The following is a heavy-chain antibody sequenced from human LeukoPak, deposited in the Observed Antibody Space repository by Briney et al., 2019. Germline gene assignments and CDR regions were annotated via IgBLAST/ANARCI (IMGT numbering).Heavy chain of an antibody. J-gene: IGHJ5*02. D-gene: IGHD6-13*01. CDR1: GGSISSGDYY. Sequence: PSQTLSLTCTVSGGSISSGDYYWSWIRQPPGKGLEWIGYIYHSGSTYYNPSLKSRVTISVDRSKNQFSLKLSSVTAADTAVYYCARAWHSSSWPINWFDPWGQGTLVTVSS. V-gene: IGHV4-30-2*01. CDR3: ARAWHSSSWPINWFDP. CDR2: IYHSGST.